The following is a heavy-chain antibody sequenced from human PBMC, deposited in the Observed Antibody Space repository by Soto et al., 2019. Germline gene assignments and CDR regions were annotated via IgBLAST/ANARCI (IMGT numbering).Heavy chain of an antibody. Sequence: RSLTCTVSGGSVSSGSYYWSWIRQPPGKGLEWIGYIYYSGSTNYNPSLKSRVTISVDTSKNQFSLKLSSVTAADTAVYYCARDAHNWNYVSWLDPWGQGTLVTVSS. V-gene: IGHV4-61*01. J-gene: IGHJ5*02. CDR1: GGSVSSGSYY. D-gene: IGHD1-7*01. CDR3: ARDAHNWNYVSWLDP. CDR2: IYYSGST.